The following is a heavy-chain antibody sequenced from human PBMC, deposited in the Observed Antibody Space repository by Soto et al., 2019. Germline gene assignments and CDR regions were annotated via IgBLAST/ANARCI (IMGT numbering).Heavy chain of an antibody. CDR1: GFTISSNY. V-gene: IGHV3-66*01. CDR3: ARGSNSNNWKLFDY. J-gene: IGHJ4*02. Sequence: EVQLVESGGGLVQPGGSLRLSCAVTGFTISSNYMNWVRQAPGKGLEWVSVMYAAGSTYYEYSVKGRFNISRDNSKNTVYLQMNSLRGEDTAVYYCARGSNSNNWKLFDYWGQGTLVTVSS. D-gene: IGHD1-1*01. CDR2: MYAAGST.